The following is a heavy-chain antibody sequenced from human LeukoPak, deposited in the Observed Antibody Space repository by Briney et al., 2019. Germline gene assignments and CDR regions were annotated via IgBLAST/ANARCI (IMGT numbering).Heavy chain of an antibody. CDR2: VSRSGSA. V-gene: IGHV4-38-2*02. Sequence: SETLSLTCAVSSYSINNGYLWAWIRQPLGKGLEWIGSVSRSGSAYYNPSLNSRVTISVDTSKNQFSLTLSSVTAADTAVYYCAREKAPALCSGGSCYHRDNWFDPWGQGTLVTVSS. D-gene: IGHD2-15*01. J-gene: IGHJ5*02. CDR3: AREKAPALCSGGSCYHRDNWFDP. CDR1: SYSINNGYL.